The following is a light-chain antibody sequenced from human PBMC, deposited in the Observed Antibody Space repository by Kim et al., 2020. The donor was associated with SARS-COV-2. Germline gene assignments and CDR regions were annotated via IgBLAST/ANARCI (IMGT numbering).Light chain of an antibody. Sequence: EIVMTQSPATLSVFPGERATLSCRASRNIDFNLAWYQQRPGQTPRLLIYGASTRATGIAARFSGSGSGTEFTLTITNLQSEDFALYYCQHYHNYLWTFGQGTKLEI. J-gene: IGKJ1*01. CDR2: GAS. CDR3: QHYHNYLWT. V-gene: IGKV3D-15*01. CDR1: RNIDFN.